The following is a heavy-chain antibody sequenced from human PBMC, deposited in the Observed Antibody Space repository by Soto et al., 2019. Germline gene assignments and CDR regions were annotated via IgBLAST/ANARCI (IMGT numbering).Heavy chain of an antibody. Sequence: SETLSLTWTVSGGSISSYYWSWIRQPPGKGLEWIGYIYYSGSTNYNPSLKSRVTISVDRSKNQFSLKLSSVTAADTAVYYCARRYGGNFDYWGQGTLVTVSS. CDR2: IYYSGST. D-gene: IGHD1-26*01. V-gene: IGHV4-59*01. CDR1: GGSISSYY. CDR3: ARRYGGNFDY. J-gene: IGHJ4*02.